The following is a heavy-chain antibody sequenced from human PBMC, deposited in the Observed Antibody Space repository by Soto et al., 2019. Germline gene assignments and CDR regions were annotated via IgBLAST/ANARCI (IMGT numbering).Heavy chain of an antibody. V-gene: IGHV5-10-1*01. J-gene: IGHJ6*02. CDR2: IDPSDSYT. CDR1: GYSFTSYW. Sequence: PGESLKISCKGSGYSFTSYWISWVRQMPGKGLEWMGRIDPSDSYTNYSPSFQGHVTISADKSISTAYLQWSSLKASDTAMYYCARYYYDSSGYYILGDYYYGMDVWGQGTTVTVS. D-gene: IGHD3-22*01. CDR3: ARYYYDSSGYYILGDYYYGMDV.